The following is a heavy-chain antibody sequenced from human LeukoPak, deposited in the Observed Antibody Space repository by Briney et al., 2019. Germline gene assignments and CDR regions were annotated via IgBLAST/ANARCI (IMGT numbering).Heavy chain of an antibody. Sequence: GGSLRLSCAASGFTVSSNYMSWVRQAPGKGLEWVSCISGDSRYIYYADSLKGRSTISRDNAQNSLYLHMNNLRAEDTAVYYCARGPFSSSWSEFDYWGQGTLVTVSS. D-gene: IGHD6-13*01. J-gene: IGHJ4*02. V-gene: IGHV3-21*06. CDR2: ISGDSRYI. CDR1: GFTVSSNY. CDR3: ARGPFSSSWSEFDY.